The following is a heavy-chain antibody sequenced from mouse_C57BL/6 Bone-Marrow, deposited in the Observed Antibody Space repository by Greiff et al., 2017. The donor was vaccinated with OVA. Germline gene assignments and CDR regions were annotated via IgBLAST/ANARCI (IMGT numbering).Heavy chain of an antibody. J-gene: IGHJ2*01. CDR3: ARGLRSY. D-gene: IGHD1-1*01. V-gene: IGHV1-82*01. CDR2: IYPGDGDT. Sequence: QVQLQQSGPELVKPGASVKISCKASGYAFSSSWMNWVKQRPGKGLEWIGGIYPGDGDTNYNGKFKGKATLTADKSSSTAYMQLSSLTSEDSAVYFCARGLRSYWGQGTTLTVSS. CDR1: GYAFSSSW.